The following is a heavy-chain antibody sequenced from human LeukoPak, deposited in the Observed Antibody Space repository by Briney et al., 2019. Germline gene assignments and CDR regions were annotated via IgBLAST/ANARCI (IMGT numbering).Heavy chain of an antibody. CDR3: ARDKTVAGTDRNYAECFQH. CDR1: GYTFTGYY. Sequence: ASVKVSCKASGYTFTGYYMHWVRQAPGQGLEWMGWINPNSGGTNYAQKFQGRVTMTRDTSISTAYMELSRLRSDDTAVYYCARDKTVAGTDRNYAECFQHWGQGTLVTVSS. V-gene: IGHV1-2*02. CDR2: INPNSGGT. J-gene: IGHJ1*01. D-gene: IGHD6-19*01.